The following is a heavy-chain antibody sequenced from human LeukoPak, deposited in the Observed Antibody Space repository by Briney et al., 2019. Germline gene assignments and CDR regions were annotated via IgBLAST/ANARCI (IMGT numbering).Heavy chain of an antibody. D-gene: IGHD2-15*01. CDR1: RFNFDSYA. CDR2: IGSSGLII. Sequence: GGSLRLSCAASRFNFDSYAMTWVRQAPGKGLEWVSYIGSSGLIIYYADSVKGRLTISRDNAKNSLFLQMSSLRAEDTAVYYCARGISAVVPRAFDLWGQGTMVTVSS. V-gene: IGHV3-48*03. CDR3: ARGISAVVPRAFDL. J-gene: IGHJ3*01.